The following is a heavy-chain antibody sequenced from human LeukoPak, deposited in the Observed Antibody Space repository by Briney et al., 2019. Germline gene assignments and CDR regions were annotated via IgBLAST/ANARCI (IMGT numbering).Heavy chain of an antibody. V-gene: IGHV4-34*01. CDR3: ARARITMVRGVIIDY. Sequence: SVTLSLTCAVYGGSFSGYYWSWIRQPPGKGLEWIGEINHSGSTNYNPSLKSRVTISVDTSKNQFSLKLSSVTAADTAVYYCARARITMVRGVIIDYWGQGTLVTVSS. J-gene: IGHJ4*02. D-gene: IGHD3-10*01. CDR2: INHSGST. CDR1: GGSFSGYY.